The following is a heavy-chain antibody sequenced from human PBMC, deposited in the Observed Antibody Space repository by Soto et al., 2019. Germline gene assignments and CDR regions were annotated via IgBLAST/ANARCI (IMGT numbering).Heavy chain of an antibody. D-gene: IGHD3-10*01. J-gene: IGHJ6*03. Sequence: ASVKVSCKASGYTFTSYGISWVLQAPGQGLEWMGWIGAYNGNTNYAQKLQGRVTMTTDISTSTAYMELRSLRSDDTAVYYCARVPGSSWRNYYYYYMDVWGKGTTVTVSS. CDR1: GYTFTSYG. CDR2: IGAYNGNT. CDR3: ARVPGSSWRNYYYYYMDV. V-gene: IGHV1-18*01.